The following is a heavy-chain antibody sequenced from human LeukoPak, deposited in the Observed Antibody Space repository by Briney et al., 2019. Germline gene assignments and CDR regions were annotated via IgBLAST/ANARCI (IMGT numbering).Heavy chain of an antibody. CDR1: GRSFSGYY. CDR2: INHSGST. Sequence: SETLSLTCAVYGRSFSGYYWSRLRQPPGKGLEWVGEINHSGSTNYNPSLKSRVTISVDTSKIQFSLKLSSVTAADTAVYYCARGQIRFLEWLLYGNWFDPWGQGTLVTVSS. D-gene: IGHD3-3*01. CDR3: ARGQIRFLEWLLYGNWFDP. J-gene: IGHJ5*02. V-gene: IGHV4-34*01.